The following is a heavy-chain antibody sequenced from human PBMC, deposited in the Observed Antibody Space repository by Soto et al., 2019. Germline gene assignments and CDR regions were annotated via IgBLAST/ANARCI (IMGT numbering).Heavy chain of an antibody. Sequence: QVQLVQSGAEVKRPGSSVKVSCKASGGTFSSYPISWVRQTPGQGLEWMGGTNGNLGTGNYAQKFRGRLTITTDISTTTDYMELSRLPSEDTAVYYCARRDSHGFFRYFDNWGQGPLVSV. CDR3: ARRDSHGFFRYFDN. CDR1: GGTFSSYP. D-gene: IGHD3-10*01. V-gene: IGHV1-69*06. J-gene: IGHJ4*02. CDR2: TNGNLGTG.